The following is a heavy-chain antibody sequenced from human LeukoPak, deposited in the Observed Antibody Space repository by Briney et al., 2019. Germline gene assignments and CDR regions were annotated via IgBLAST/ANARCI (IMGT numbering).Heavy chain of an antibody. CDR3: ARGPYYYYGMDV. Sequence: SETLSLTCAVYGGSFSGYYWSWIRQPPGKELEWIGEINHSGSTNYNPSLKSRVTISVDTSKNQFSLKLSSVTAADTAVYYCARGPYYYYGMDVWGQGTTVTVSS. CDR1: GGSFSGYY. J-gene: IGHJ6*02. V-gene: IGHV4-34*01. CDR2: INHSGST.